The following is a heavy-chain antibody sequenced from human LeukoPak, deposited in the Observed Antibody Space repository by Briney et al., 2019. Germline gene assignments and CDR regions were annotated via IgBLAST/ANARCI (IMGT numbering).Heavy chain of an antibody. Sequence: GRSLRLSCAASGFTFSSYAMHWVRQAPGKGLEWVAATSYDGSIKKYADSVQGRFTISRDNSKNMLYLQMNSLRPEDTALYYCAREITIFGVVIQRYDAFDIWGQGTMVTVSS. D-gene: IGHD3-3*01. CDR1: GFTFSSYA. CDR3: AREITIFGVVIQRYDAFDI. V-gene: IGHV3-30-3*01. CDR2: TSYDGSIK. J-gene: IGHJ3*02.